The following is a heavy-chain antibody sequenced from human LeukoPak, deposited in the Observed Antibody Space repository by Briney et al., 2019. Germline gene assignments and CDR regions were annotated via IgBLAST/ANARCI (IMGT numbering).Heavy chain of an antibody. V-gene: IGHV4-39*07. CDR2: IYSSGST. Sequence: ETLSLTCTVSGASISSTNSYWGWIRQSPRTGLEWIGNIYSSGSTYYNPSLKSRVTISIDTSENQFSLKLTSVTAADTAVYYCARKREGPTTGIDYWGQGTLVTVSS. J-gene: IGHJ4*02. CDR3: ARKREGPTTGIDY. D-gene: IGHD1-26*01. CDR1: GASISSTNSY.